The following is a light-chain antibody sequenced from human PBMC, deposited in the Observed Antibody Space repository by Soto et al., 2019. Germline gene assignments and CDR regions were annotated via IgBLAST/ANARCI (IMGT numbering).Light chain of an antibody. J-gene: IGKJ1*01. CDR3: QQYSSYPWT. CDR1: QSVRSSY. CDR2: KAS. Sequence: DIEFTQSPCTLSLSPGDRATLSCRASQSVRSSYLAWYQQKPGKAPKLLIYKASSRASGIPDRFSGSGSGTDFTLTISRLEPEDFAVYYCQQYSSYPWTFGQGTKVDIK. V-gene: IGKV3-20*01.